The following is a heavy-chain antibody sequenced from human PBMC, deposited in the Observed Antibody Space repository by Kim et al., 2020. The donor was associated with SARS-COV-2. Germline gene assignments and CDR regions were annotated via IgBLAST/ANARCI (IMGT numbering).Heavy chain of an antibody. J-gene: IGHJ5*02. Sequence: SETLSLTCAVYGGSFSGYYWSWIRQPPGKGLEWIGEINHSGSTNYNPFLKSRVTISVDTSKNQFSLKLSSVTAADTAVYYCARGFIYCSSTSCFRTDGNWFDPWGQGTLVTVSS. CDR3: ARGFIYCSSTSCFRTDGNWFDP. CDR2: INHSGST. CDR1: GGSFSGYY. V-gene: IGHV4-34*01. D-gene: IGHD2-2*01.